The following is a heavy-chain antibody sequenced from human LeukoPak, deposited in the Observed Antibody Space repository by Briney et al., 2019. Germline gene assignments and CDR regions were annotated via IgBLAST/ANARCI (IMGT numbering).Heavy chain of an antibody. V-gene: IGHV3-30*03. J-gene: IGHJ4*02. CDR3: ARDGGNYDYFDY. CDR1: GFTFSSYG. CDR2: ISYDGSNK. D-gene: IGHD4-23*01. Sequence: GRSLRLSCAASGFTFSSYGMHWVRQAPGKGLEWVAVISYDGSNKYYADSVKGRFTISRDNPKNSLYLEVNSLRAEDTAVYYCARDGGNYDYFDYWGQGTLVTVSS.